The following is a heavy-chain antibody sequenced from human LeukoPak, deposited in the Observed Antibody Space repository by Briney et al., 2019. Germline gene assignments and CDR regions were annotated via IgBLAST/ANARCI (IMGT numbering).Heavy chain of an antibody. Sequence: SETLSLTCAVYGGSFSGSYWSWIRQPPGKGLEWIGNIYDGGSTHYNPSLKSRLTMSVDTSKNHFSLRLNSVTAADTAIYYCATHRRPGSGGYENAFEIWGQGTMVTVSS. V-gene: IGHV4-34*01. D-gene: IGHD5-12*01. CDR3: ATHRRPGSGGYENAFEI. J-gene: IGHJ3*02. CDR2: IYDGGST. CDR1: GGSFSGSY.